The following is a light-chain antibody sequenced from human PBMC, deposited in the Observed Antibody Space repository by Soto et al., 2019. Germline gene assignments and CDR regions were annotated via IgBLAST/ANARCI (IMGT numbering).Light chain of an antibody. CDR3: QQSYSTLRWT. J-gene: IGKJ1*01. CDR2: AAS. Sequence: DIQMTQSPSSLSASVGDRVTITCRASQSISTYLNWYQQKPGKAPKLLNYAASSLQTGVPSRFSGSGSGTDFTLTITSLQPEDFATYSCQQSYSTLRWTFGQGTKVEIK. V-gene: IGKV1-39*01. CDR1: QSISTY.